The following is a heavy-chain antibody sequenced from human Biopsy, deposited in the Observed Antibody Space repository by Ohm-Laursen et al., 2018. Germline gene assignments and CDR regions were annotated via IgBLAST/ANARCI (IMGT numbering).Heavy chain of an antibody. CDR3: ALGGGSYVNFDY. J-gene: IGHJ4*02. D-gene: IGHD1-26*01. CDR2: FRFEDRT. Sequence: TLSLTCAVYGESFNGYYWSWIRQTPGKGLEWIGYFRFEDRTSYNSSLKSRVTISADTSKNQFSLRLSSVTAADTAVYYCALGGGSYVNFDYWGQGTLVTVSS. V-gene: IGHV4-59*01. CDR1: GESFNGYY.